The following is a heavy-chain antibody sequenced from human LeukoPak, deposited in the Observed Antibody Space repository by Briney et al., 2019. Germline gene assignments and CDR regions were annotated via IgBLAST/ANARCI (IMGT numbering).Heavy chain of an antibody. D-gene: IGHD5-12*01. CDR2: IIPISGGT. CDR3: ARGEGAATILKPDAFDI. J-gene: IGHJ3*02. CDR1: GYTFTGHY. Sequence: ASVKVACKASGYTFTGHYMHWVRQTPEQGLEWVVWIIPISGGTNYAQKFQGRVTMTWDTSISTAYMELSRLRSDYTAVYYCARGEGAATILKPDAFDIWGQGTMVTVSS. V-gene: IGHV1-2*02.